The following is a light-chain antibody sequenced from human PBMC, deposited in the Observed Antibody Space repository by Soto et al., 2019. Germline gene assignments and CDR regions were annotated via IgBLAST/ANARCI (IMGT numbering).Light chain of an antibody. CDR3: CSYAGSYPWV. J-gene: IGLJ3*02. Sequence: QSALTQPRSVSGSPGQSVTISCTGTSGDVGGYNYVSWYQQHSGKAPKVMIYDVSKRPSGVPDRFSGSKSDNTASLTISGLQAEDEADYYFCSYAGSYPWVFGGGTKLTVL. CDR1: SGDVGGYNY. CDR2: DVS. V-gene: IGLV2-11*01.